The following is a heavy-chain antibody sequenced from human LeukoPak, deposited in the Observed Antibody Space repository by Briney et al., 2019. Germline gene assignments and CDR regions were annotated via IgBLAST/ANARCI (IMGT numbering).Heavy chain of an antibody. D-gene: IGHD2-21*02. J-gene: IGHJ4*02. CDR1: GFTFSSYS. V-gene: IGHV3-21*01. Sequence: GGSLRLSCAASGFTFSSYSMNWVRQAPGKGLEWVSSISSSSSYIYYADSVKGRFTISRDNAKNTLYLQMNSLRAEDTAMYYCTKSDHFDYWGQGTLVTVSS. CDR3: TKSDHFDY. CDR2: ISSSSSYI.